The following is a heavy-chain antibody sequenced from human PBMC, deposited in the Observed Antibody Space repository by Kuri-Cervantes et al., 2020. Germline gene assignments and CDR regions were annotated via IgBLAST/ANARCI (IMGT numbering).Heavy chain of an antibody. CDR2: IDYSGST. CDR3: ARVHSGSYGWFDP. J-gene: IGHJ5*02. Sequence: SETLSLTCTVSGGSISNYYWSWIRQSPGKGLYWIGYIDYSGSTNYNPSLKSRVTISVDTSKNQFSLRLSSVTAADTAVYYCARVHSGSYGWFDPWGQGTLVTVSS. D-gene: IGHD1-26*01. V-gene: IGHV4-59*12. CDR1: GGSISNYY.